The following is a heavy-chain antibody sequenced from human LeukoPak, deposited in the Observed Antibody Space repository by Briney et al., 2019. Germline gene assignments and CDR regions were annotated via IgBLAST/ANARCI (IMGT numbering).Heavy chain of an antibody. V-gene: IGHV3-48*03. D-gene: IGHD3-10*01. CDR3: AREGTGGSGNYLGFDY. J-gene: IGHJ4*02. Sequence: GGSLRLSCAASGFTLSSYEMNWVRQVPGKGLEWVSYISSSGSTIYYADSVKGRFTISRDNAKNSLYLQMNSLRAEDTAVYYCAREGTGGSGNYLGFDYWGQGTLVTVSS. CDR1: GFTLSSYE. CDR2: ISSSGSTI.